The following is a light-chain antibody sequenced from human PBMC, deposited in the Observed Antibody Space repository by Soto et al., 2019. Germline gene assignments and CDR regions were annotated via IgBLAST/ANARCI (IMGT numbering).Light chain of an antibody. CDR3: ATWDSRLTVGV. V-gene: IGLV1-51*02. Sequence: QSALAQPPSVSAAPGQRVTISCSGGTSNIGSNFVSWYQQLPGSAPRLVIYESDKRPAGIPDRFSGSESGTSATLDITGLQTGDEGTYYCATWDSRLTVGVFGGGTKVTVL. CDR1: TSNIGSNF. CDR2: ESD. J-gene: IGLJ2*01.